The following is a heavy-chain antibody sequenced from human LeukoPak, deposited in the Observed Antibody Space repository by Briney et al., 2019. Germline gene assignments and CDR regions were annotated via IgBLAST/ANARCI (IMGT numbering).Heavy chain of an antibody. Sequence: SETLSLTCAVYGGSFSGYYWSWIRQPPGKGLEWMGEINHSGSTNYNPSLKSRVTISVDTSKNQFSLKLSSVTAADTAVYYCARGHWFGELLFYDAFDIWGQGTMVAVSS. V-gene: IGHV4-34*01. J-gene: IGHJ3*02. CDR3: ARGHWFGELLFYDAFDI. D-gene: IGHD3-10*01. CDR1: GGSFSGYY. CDR2: INHSGST.